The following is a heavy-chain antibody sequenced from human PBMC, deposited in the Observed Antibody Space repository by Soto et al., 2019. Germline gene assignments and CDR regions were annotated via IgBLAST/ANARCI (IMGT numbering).Heavy chain of an antibody. CDR3: ARDTSSGWVFDY. J-gene: IGHJ4*02. CDR1: GFTFSSYG. CDR2: IWYDGSNK. D-gene: IGHD6-19*01. Sequence: QVQLVESGGDVVQPGRSLRLSCAASGFTFSSYGMHWVRQAPGKGLEWVAVIWYDGSNKYYADSVKGRFTISRDNSKNPLYLQMYSMRAEDTAVYYCARDTSSGWVFDYWGQGTLVTVSS. V-gene: IGHV3-33*01.